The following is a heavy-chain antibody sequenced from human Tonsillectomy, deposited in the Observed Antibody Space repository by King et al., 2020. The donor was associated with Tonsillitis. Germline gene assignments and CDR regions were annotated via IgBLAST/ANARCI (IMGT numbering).Heavy chain of an antibody. J-gene: IGHJ4*02. CDR3: AKGVGAYYYDSSGYSAFFDY. V-gene: IGHV3-23*04. D-gene: IGHD3-22*01. Sequence: VQLVESGGDLVQTGGSLRLSCAASGFTFSSYAMSWVRQAPGKGLEWVSVISGSGRSTYYADSVKGRFTISRDNSKNTLYLQMNSLRAEDTALYYCAKGVGAYYYDSSGYSAFFDYWGQGTLVTVSS. CDR1: GFTFSSYA. CDR2: ISGSGRST.